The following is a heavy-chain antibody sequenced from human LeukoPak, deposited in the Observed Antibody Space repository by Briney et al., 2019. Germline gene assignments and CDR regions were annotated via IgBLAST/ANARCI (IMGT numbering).Heavy chain of an antibody. Sequence: SETLSLTCTVSGGSISSSSYYWGWVRQPPGKGLEWIGNVYYSGSTYYNPSLKSRVTISVDTSKNQFSLKLSSVTAADTAVYYCARDSDGYNYGYYFDYWGQGTLVTVSS. D-gene: IGHD5-24*01. J-gene: IGHJ4*02. CDR3: ARDSDGYNYGYYFDY. V-gene: IGHV4-39*07. CDR1: GGSISSSSYY. CDR2: VYYSGST.